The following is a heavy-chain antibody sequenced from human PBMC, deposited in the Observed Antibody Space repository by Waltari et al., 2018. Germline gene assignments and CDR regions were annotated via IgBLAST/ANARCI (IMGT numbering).Heavy chain of an antibody. Sequence: QVQLQESGPGLVKPSETLSLTCAVSGYSISSGYYWGWIRQPPGKGLEWIGSIYHSGSTYSNPSLKSRVTISVDTSKNQFSLKLSSVTAADTAVYYCAGYRVSAFDIWGQGTMVTVSS. V-gene: IGHV4-38-2*01. CDR1: GYSISSGYY. CDR2: IYHSGST. J-gene: IGHJ3*02. D-gene: IGHD5-12*01. CDR3: AGYRVSAFDI.